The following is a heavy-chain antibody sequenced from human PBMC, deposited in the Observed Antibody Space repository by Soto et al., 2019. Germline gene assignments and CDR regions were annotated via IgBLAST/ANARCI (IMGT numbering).Heavy chain of an antibody. J-gene: IGHJ5*02. Sequence: SVKVSCKASGFTFTSSAVQWVRQARGQRLEWIGWIVVGSGNTKYSQNFQGRVTITRDTSANTAYMELSSLMSEDTAVYYCARGGPATGTTLNWFDPWGLGTLVTVSS. V-gene: IGHV1-58*01. D-gene: IGHD1-1*01. CDR3: ARGGPATGTTLNWFDP. CDR2: IVVGSGNT. CDR1: GFTFTSSA.